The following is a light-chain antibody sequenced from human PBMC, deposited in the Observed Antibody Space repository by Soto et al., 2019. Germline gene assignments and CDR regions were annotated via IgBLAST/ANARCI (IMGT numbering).Light chain of an antibody. CDR1: SSNVGPGDA. V-gene: IGLV1-40*01. CDR3: QSFDNGLLAYV. CDR2: ADN. Sequence: QAVVTQPPSISGAPGQRVTISCTGASSNVGPGDAVHWYQHIPGTAPKLLIYADNSRPSGVPDRFSASKSGTSASLAITGLQAEDEADDYCQSFDNGLLAYVFGTGTKLTVL. J-gene: IGLJ1*01.